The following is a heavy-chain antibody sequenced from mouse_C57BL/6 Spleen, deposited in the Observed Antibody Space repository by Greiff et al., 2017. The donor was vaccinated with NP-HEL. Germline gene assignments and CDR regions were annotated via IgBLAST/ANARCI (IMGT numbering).Heavy chain of an antibody. CDR3: ARSHYGSSYEGPFDY. J-gene: IGHJ2*01. D-gene: IGHD1-1*01. CDR2: IYPGDGDT. V-gene: IGHV1-82*01. CDR1: GYAFSSSW. Sequence: QVQLQQSGPELVKPGASVKISCKASGYAFSSSWMNWVKQRPGKGLEWIGRIYPGDGDTNYNGKFKGKATLTADKSSSTAYMQLSSLTSEDSAVYFCARSHYGSSYEGPFDYGGQGTTLTVSS.